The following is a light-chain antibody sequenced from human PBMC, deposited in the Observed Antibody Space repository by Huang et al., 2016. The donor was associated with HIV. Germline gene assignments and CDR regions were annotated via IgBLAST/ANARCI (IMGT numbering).Light chain of an antibody. Sequence: DIVMTQSPLSLPATPGAPAFISCNSSQSLLRSSGYNYVDLYLQKPGQSPQLLIYLGSNRACGVPDRFSGIGACKDCTLRSSRVEAEDVGVYYCMQGLQTPYTFGQGTNLEIK. CDR2: LGS. CDR1: QSLLRSSGYNY. J-gene: IGKJ2*01. V-gene: IGKV2-28*01. CDR3: MQGLQTPYT.